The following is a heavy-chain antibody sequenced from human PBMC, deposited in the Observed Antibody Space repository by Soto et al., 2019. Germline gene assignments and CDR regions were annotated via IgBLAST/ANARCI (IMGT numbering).Heavy chain of an antibody. J-gene: IGHJ4*02. V-gene: IGHV3-30-3*01. CDR2: ISYDGSNK. CDR1: GFTFSSYA. D-gene: IGHD6-19*01. Sequence: GGSLRLSCAASGFTFSSYAMHWVRQAPGKGLEWVAVISYDGSNKYYADSVKGRFTISRDNSRDTLFLQLNSLRVDDTAVYYCGKERRGSGWSVCSFWGQGTLVTVSS. CDR3: GKERRGSGWSVCSF.